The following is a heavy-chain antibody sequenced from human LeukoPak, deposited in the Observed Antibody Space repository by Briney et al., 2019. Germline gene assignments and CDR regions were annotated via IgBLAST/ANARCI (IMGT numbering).Heavy chain of an antibody. CDR3: ARQIASAGTAGFDF. CDR2: INHSGST. D-gene: IGHD6-13*01. J-gene: IGHJ4*02. V-gene: IGHV4-34*01. CDR1: GGSFSGYY. Sequence: SETLSLTCAVYGGSFSGYYWSWIRQPPGKGLEWIGEINHSGSTNYNPSLKSRVTISVDTSKNQFSLRLRSVTAADTAVYYCARQIASAGTAGFDFWGQGALVTVSS.